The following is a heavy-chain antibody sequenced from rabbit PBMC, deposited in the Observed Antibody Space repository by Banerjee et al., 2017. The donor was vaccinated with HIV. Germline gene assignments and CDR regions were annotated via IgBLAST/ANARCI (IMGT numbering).Heavy chain of an antibody. Sequence: QEQLEESGGGLVKPEGSLTLTCKASGFSFSDRDVMCWVRQAPGKGLEWIACINTATGRAVYASWAKGRFTFSRTSSTTVTLRMTSLTAADRATYFCARDLVGVIGWNFYLWGPGTLVTVS. CDR2: INTATGRA. CDR1: GFSFSDRDV. CDR3: ARDLVGVIGWNFYL. V-gene: IGHV1S45*01. D-gene: IGHD1-1*01. J-gene: IGHJ4*01.